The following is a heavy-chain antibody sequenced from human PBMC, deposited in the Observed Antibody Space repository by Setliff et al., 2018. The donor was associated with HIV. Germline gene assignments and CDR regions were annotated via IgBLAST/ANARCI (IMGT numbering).Heavy chain of an antibody. D-gene: IGHD3-10*01. Sequence: ASETLSLTCTVSGYSMSGGYNWGWIRQSPEKGLEWIGNIYHVGTTYYNPSLKSRVTLSVDPSKSQFSLKLNSVTAADTAVYYCARGGLRVRGAIDSFDYWGQGTLVTVSS. CDR2: IYHVGTT. CDR3: ARGGLRVRGAIDSFDY. V-gene: IGHV4-38-2*02. J-gene: IGHJ4*02. CDR1: GYSMSGGYN.